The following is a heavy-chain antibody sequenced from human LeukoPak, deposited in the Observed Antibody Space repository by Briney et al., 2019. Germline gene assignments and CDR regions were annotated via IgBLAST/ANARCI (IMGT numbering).Heavy chain of an antibody. V-gene: IGHV1-46*01. CDR1: GYTFTSYY. J-gene: IGHJ5*02. D-gene: IGHD3-9*01. Sequence: GASVKVSCKVSGYTFTSYYMHWVRQAPGQGLEWMGIINPSGGSTSYAQKFQGRVTMTRDTSTSTVYMELSSMRPEDTAAYYCATGGRDILTGHSNWFAPWGQGTLVPVSS. CDR2: INPSGGST. CDR3: ATGGRDILTGHSNWFAP.